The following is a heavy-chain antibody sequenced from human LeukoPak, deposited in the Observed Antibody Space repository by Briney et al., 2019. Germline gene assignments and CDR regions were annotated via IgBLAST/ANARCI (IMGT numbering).Heavy chain of an antibody. CDR1: GGSIISYY. J-gene: IGHJ4*02. D-gene: IGHD3-22*01. Sequence: SETLSLTCTVSGGSIISYYWSWIRQPPGKGLEWMGYIYYSGSTNYNPPLKSRVTISVDTSKNQFSLKLSSVTAADTAVYYCARADYYDSSGYPFDYWGQGTLVTVSS. CDR3: ARADYYDSSGYPFDY. V-gene: IGHV4-59*01. CDR2: IYYSGST.